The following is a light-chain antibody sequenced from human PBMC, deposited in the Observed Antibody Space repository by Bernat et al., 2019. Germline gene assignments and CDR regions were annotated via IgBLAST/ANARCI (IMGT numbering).Light chain of an antibody. CDR3: YSRANRGHHWV. Sequence: SSELTQDPAVSVALGQTVRSTCQGDSVRRYYPSWYQQRPGQAPVVVMYSKNNRPSGIPDRFSGSTSGSTASLTITGAHAEDEADYYCYSRANRGHHWVFGGGTKLTVL. J-gene: IGLJ3*02. CDR2: SKN. V-gene: IGLV3-19*01. CDR1: SVRRYY.